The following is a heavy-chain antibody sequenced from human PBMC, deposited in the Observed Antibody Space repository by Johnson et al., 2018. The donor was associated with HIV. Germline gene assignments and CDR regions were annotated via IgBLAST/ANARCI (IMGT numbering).Heavy chain of an antibody. CDR2: IMSNGGST. CDR3: ASQHRSKKRGSSGYSRDDAFDI. CDR1: GFTFSSYA. D-gene: IGHD3-22*01. J-gene: IGHJ3*02. Sequence: VESGGGLVQPGGSLRPPCAASGFTFSSYAMHWVRQAPGKGLEYVSAIMSNGGSTHESHSVTGRFTISREKSKHTLYLQMGSLRAEDMVVYSCASQHRSKKRGSSGYSRDDAFDIWGQGTMVTVSS. V-gene: IGHV3-64*01.